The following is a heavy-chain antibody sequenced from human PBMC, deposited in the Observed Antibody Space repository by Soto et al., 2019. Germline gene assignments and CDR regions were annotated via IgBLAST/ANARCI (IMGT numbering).Heavy chain of an antibody. Sequence: PGGSLRLSCAASGFTFSSFAMHWVRQAPGKRLEWVAVISNDGSNKYSADSVKGRFTISRDNSKSTLYLQMNSLRTEDTALYYCETDQVRGDYAFDIWGQGTMVTVSS. CDR1: GFTFSSFA. CDR3: ETDQVRGDYAFDI. CDR2: ISNDGSNK. J-gene: IGHJ3*02. D-gene: IGHD4-17*01. V-gene: IGHV3-30-3*01.